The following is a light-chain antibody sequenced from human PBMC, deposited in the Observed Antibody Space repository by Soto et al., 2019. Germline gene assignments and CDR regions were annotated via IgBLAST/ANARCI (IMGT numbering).Light chain of an antibody. J-gene: IGKJ4*01. CDR1: HSVDSN. CDR3: QQYDKWPLT. CDR2: GAS. V-gene: IGKV3D-15*01. Sequence: EIVMTQSPATLSVSPGEGATLSCRASHSVDSNLAWYQQKPGQAPRLLIFGASTRATGIPTRFSGGGSGTDFILTISSLQSEDFGLYFCQQYDKWPLTFGGGTKVEIK.